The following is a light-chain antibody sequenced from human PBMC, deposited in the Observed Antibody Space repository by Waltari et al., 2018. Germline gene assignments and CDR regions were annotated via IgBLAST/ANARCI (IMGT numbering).Light chain of an antibody. CDR3: FLSYSGAVI. CDR2: DTS. Sequence: QAVVTQEPSLTVSPGGTVTLTSGSSTGAVTSGHYPYWFQQKPGPAPRTLIYDTSNKHSWTPARFSGSLLGGKAALTLSGAQPEDEANYYCFLSYSGAVIFGGGTKLTVL. CDR1: TGAVTSGHY. V-gene: IGLV7-46*01. J-gene: IGLJ2*01.